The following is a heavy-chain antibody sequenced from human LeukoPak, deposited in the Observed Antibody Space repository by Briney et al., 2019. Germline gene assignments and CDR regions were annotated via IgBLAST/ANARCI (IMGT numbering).Heavy chain of an antibody. CDR3: ARGPYCTGGVCYASFWYFDL. J-gene: IGHJ2*01. CDR2: INHSGST. Sequence: SETLSLTCAVYGGSFSGYYWSWIRQPPGKGLEWIGEINHSGSTNYNPSLKSRVTISVDTSKNQFSLKLSSVTAADKAVYYCARGPYCTGGVCYASFWYFDLWGRGTLVTVSS. CDR1: GGSFSGYY. D-gene: IGHD2-8*02. V-gene: IGHV4-34*01.